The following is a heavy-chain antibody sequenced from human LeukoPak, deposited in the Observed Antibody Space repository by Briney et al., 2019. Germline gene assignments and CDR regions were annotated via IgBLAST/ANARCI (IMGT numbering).Heavy chain of an antibody. CDR1: GGTFSSYA. CDR3: ARDINPVVFGPLEYFQH. Sequence: GASVKVSCKASGGTFSSYAISWVRQAPGQGLEWMGRTIPILGIANYAQKFQGRVTITADKSTSTAYMELSSLRSEDTAVYYCARDINPVVFGPLEYFQHWGQGTLVTVSS. CDR2: TIPILGIA. J-gene: IGHJ1*01. D-gene: IGHD3-10*02. V-gene: IGHV1-69*04.